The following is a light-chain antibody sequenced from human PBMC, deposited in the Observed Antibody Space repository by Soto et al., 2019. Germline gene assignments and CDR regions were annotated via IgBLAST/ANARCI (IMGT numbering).Light chain of an antibody. V-gene: IGKV3-15*01. CDR3: QQHDQGWT. Sequence: EMVMTQSPATLSVSLGERATLSCRASQSVSTKLVWYQQKPGQAPRLLIYGASTRATGIPARFSGSASGTEFTLTIRSRQSEDFAVYYCQQHDQGWTFGQGTKVEIK. CDR1: QSVSTK. J-gene: IGKJ1*01. CDR2: GAS.